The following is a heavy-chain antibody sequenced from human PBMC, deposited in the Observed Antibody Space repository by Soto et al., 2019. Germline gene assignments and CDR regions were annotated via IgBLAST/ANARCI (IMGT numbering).Heavy chain of an antibody. CDR3: ARDLYCSSSSCYQVFVDY. Sequence: EVQLVESGGGLVKPGGSLRLSCAASGFSFSSYSMNWVRQAPGKGLEWVSSISSSSSYIYYADSVKGRFTISRDNAKNSLYLQMNSLRAEDTAVYYCARDLYCSSSSCYQVFVDYWGQGTLVTVSS. CDR2: ISSSSSYI. V-gene: IGHV3-21*01. D-gene: IGHD2-2*01. CDR1: GFSFSSYS. J-gene: IGHJ4*02.